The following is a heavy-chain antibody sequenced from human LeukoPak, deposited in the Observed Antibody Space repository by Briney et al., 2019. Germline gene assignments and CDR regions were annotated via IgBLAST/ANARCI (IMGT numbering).Heavy chain of an antibody. CDR2: IYSGGST. CDR3: ARGSMVRGVILDY. Sequence: GGSLRLSCAASGFTVSSNYMSWVRQAPGKGLGWVSVIYSGGSTYYADSVKGRFTISRDNSKNTLYLQMNSLRAEDTAVYYCARGSMVRGVILDYWGQGTLVTVSS. J-gene: IGHJ4*02. V-gene: IGHV3-53*01. CDR1: GFTVSSNY. D-gene: IGHD3-10*01.